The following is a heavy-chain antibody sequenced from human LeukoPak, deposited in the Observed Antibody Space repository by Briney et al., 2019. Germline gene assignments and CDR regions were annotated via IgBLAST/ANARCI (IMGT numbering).Heavy chain of an antibody. CDR2: IRYDGSNK. V-gene: IGHV3-30*02. CDR1: GFTFSSYG. J-gene: IGHJ4*02. CDR3: ARAEWELLYYFDY. D-gene: IGHD1-26*01. Sequence: QPGGSLRLSCAASGFTFSSYGMHWVRQAPGKGLEWVAFIRYDGSNKYYADSVKGRFTISRDNSKNTLYLQMNSLRAEDTAVYYCARAEWELLYYFDYWGQGTLVTVSS.